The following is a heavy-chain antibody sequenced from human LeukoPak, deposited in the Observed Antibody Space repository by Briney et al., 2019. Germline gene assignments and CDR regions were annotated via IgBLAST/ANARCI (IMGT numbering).Heavy chain of an antibody. J-gene: IGHJ6*04. CDR1: GGTFSSYA. Sequence: WASVKVSRKASGGTFSSYAISWVRQAPGQGLEWMGGIIPIFGTANYAQKFQGRVTITADKSTSTAYMELSSLRSEDTAVYYCASRWFGEILTGYYYYGMDVWGKGTTVTVSS. V-gene: IGHV1-69*06. D-gene: IGHD3-10*01. CDR3: ASRWFGEILTGYYYYGMDV. CDR2: IIPIFGTA.